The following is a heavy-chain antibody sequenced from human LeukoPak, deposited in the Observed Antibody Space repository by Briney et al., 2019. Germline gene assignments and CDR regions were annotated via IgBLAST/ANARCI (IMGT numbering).Heavy chain of an antibody. Sequence: PSETLSLTCTVPGGSDSSDNYYWSWIRQPPRKGLEWIGYIYYSGSTNYNPSLKSRVTISVDTSKNQFSLKLSSVTAADTAVYYCARGGRLMVYDLFDYWGQGTLVTVSS. CDR1: GGSDSSDNYY. V-gene: IGHV4-61*01. J-gene: IGHJ4*02. D-gene: IGHD2-8*01. CDR3: ARGGRLMVYDLFDY. CDR2: IYYSGST.